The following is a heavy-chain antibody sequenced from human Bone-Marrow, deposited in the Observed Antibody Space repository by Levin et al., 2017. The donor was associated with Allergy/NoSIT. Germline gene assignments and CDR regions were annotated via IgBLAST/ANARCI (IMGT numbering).Heavy chain of an antibody. CDR2: IIPIFETS. D-gene: IGHD2-21*01. CDR1: GGTFSNYA. J-gene: IGHJ3*02. CDR3: ARLFDGFNM. V-gene: IGHV1-69*01. Sequence: LGESLKISCKASGGTFSNYAVSWVRQAPGQGLEWMGGIIPIFETSNYAQKFQGRLTITADESTRTVYMELSSLRSEDTALYYCARLFDGFNMWGQGTLITVSS.